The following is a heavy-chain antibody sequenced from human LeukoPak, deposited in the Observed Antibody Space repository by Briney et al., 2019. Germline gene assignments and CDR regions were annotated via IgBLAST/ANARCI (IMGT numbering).Heavy chain of an antibody. Sequence: GGSVSLPYGVSGLLYSSYAMMGARQARGRGLEEVSAISDSGGSTYYADSVKGRVTISRDKSKNTLYMQMNSLRADDTAVYYCAKYSRASGWSYVYQKDYWGQGTLVTVSS. V-gene: IGHV3-23*01. D-gene: IGHD5-12*01. CDR2: ISDSGGST. J-gene: IGHJ4*02. CDR3: AKYSRASGWSYVYQKDY. CDR1: GLLYSSYA.